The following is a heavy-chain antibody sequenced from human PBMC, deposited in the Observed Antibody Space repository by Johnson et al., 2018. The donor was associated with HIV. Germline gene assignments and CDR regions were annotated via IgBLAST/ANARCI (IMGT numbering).Heavy chain of an antibody. D-gene: IGHD6-19*01. CDR3: AKGGSGTTRIRAQKGAFDI. J-gene: IGHJ3*02. V-gene: IGHV3-30-3*02. Sequence: QVQLVESGGGVVQPGRSLRLSCAASGFAFSSYALHWVRQAPGKGLEWVAVISYDGRDAYYADSVKGRFTSSRDNSKNTLYLQMNSLRPEDSAVYYCAKGGSGTTRIRAQKGAFDIWGQGTMVTVSS. CDR2: ISYDGRDA. CDR1: GFAFSSYA.